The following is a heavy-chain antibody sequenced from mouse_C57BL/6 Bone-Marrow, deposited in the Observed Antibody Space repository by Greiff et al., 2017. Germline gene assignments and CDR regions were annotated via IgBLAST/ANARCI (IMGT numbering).Heavy chain of an antibody. CDR1: GFSLTSYG. J-gene: IGHJ2*01. CDR2: IWSGGST. Sequence: VMLVESGPGLVQPSQCLSITCTVSGFSLTSYGVHWVRQSPGKGLEWLGVIWSGGSTDYNAAFISRLSISKDNSKRQVFFKMNSLQADDTAGRHFDYWGQGTTLTVSS. V-gene: IGHV2-2*01. CDR3: DY.